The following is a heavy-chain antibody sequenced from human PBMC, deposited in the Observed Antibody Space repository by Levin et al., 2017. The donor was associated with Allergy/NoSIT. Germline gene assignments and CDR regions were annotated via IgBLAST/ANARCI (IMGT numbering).Heavy chain of an antibody. J-gene: IGHJ4*02. D-gene: IGHD2-15*01. CDR2: ISYDGSNK. CDR3: ARDRLGYCSGGSCYGHFDY. V-gene: IGHV3-30-3*01. CDR1: GFTFSSYA. Sequence: LSLTCAASGFTFSSYAMHWVRQAPGKGLEWVAVISYDGSNKYYADSVKGRFTISRDNSKNTLYLQMNSLRAEDTAVYYCARDRLGYCSGGSCYGHFDYWGQGTLVTVSS.